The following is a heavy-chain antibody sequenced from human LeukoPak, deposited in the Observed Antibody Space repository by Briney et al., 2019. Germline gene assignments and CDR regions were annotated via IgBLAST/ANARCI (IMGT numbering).Heavy chain of an antibody. Sequence: GESLKISCRGSGYTFTNYWIGWVRQVPGKGLEWMGIIYPGDSDTRYSPSFQGQVTISADKSISTAYLQWRSLKASDTAMYYCARHGVQGIVVVTASFDYWGQGTLVTVSS. V-gene: IGHV5-51*01. J-gene: IGHJ4*02. D-gene: IGHD2-21*02. CDR2: IYPGDSDT. CDR1: GYTFTNYW. CDR3: ARHGVQGIVVVTASFDY.